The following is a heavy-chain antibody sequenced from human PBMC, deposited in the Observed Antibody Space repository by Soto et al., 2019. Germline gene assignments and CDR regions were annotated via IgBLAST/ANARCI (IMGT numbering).Heavy chain of an antibody. CDR3: ARRHGSGSLYDY. CDR1: GFTFTNYW. J-gene: IGHJ4*02. V-gene: IGHV3-7*01. D-gene: IGHD3-10*01. Sequence: EVQLVDSGGGLVQPGGSLRLSCTASGFTFTNYWMSWVRQAQGRVLEWVANIKQDGSEKYYVDSVKGRFTISRDNAKNSLYLQMNGLRAEDTAVYYCARRHGSGSLYDYWGQGTMVTVSS. CDR2: IKQDGSEK.